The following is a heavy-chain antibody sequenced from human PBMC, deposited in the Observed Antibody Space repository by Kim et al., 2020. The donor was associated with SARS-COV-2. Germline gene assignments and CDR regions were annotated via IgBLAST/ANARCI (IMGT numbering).Heavy chain of an antibody. D-gene: IGHD3-16*01. CDR2: IIHDGSQK. J-gene: IGHJ4*02. CDR3: EKGDRWLCPCDN. Sequence: GGSLRLSCAASGFTFSNYCMHWVRQAPGEGLEWVAVIIHDGSQKFYTDTVKGRFTISRDNSENTLILQMNSLRDEDTATYYCEKGDRWLCPCDNWGQGTTVTVSS. CDR1: GFTFSNYC. V-gene: IGHV3-30*18.